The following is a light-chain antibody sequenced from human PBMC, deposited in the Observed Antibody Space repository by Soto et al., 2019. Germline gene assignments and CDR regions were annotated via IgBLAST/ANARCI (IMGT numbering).Light chain of an antibody. J-gene: IGKJ4*01. CDR3: QQYYTYLLT. CDR2: AAS. CDR1: QGISSY. V-gene: IGKV1-8*01. Sequence: AIRMTQSPSSLSASTGDRVTITCRASQGISSYLAWYQQKPGKAPKVLIYAASTLQGGVPSRFSGSGSGTDFTLTISCLQSEDFATYYCQQYYTYLLTFVGGTKVESK.